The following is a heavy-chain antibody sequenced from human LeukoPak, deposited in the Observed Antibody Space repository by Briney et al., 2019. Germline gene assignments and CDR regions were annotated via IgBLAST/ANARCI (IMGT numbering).Heavy chain of an antibody. CDR2: IYSGGST. D-gene: IGHD6-19*01. CDR1: GFTFSSYA. J-gene: IGHJ4*02. CDR3: ARWKQWLAGFDY. Sequence: GGSLRLSCAASGFTFSSYAMSWVRQAPGKGLEWVSVIYSGGSTYYADSVKGRFTISRDNSKNTLYLQMNSLRAEDTAVYYCARWKQWLAGFDYWGQGTLVTVSS. V-gene: IGHV3-53*01.